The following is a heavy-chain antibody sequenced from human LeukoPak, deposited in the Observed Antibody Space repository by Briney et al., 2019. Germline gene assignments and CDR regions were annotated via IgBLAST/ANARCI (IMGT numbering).Heavy chain of an antibody. CDR2: ISGSSGTT. Sequence: QPGGSLRLSCAASGFTFSSYAMSWVRQAPGKGLEWVSAISGSSGTTYYADSVKGRFTISRDNSKNTLYLQMSGLRAEDTALYYCAGVWGPNSAWPWAFEYWGQGTLVTVSS. V-gene: IGHV3-23*01. J-gene: IGHJ4*02. D-gene: IGHD1-26*01. CDR1: GFTFSSYA. CDR3: AGVWGPNSAWPWAFEY.